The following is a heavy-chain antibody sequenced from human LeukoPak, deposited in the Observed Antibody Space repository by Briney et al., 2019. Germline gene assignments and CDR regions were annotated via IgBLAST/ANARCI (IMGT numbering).Heavy chain of an antibody. D-gene: IGHD3-9*01. Sequence: GGSLRLSCAASGFTFSRYSMNWVRQAPGKGLEWVSSIRSSSSYIYYADSVKGRFTISRDNAKNSLYLQMNSLRAEDTAVYYCARDPYNILTGPYFDYWGQGTLVTVSS. CDR2: IRSSSSYI. V-gene: IGHV3-21*01. J-gene: IGHJ4*02. CDR3: ARDPYNILTGPYFDY. CDR1: GFTFSRYS.